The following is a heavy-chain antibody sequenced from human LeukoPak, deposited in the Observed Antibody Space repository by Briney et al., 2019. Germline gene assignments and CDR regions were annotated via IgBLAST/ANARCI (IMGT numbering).Heavy chain of an antibody. J-gene: IGHJ4*02. D-gene: IGHD2-2*03. CDR2: INLRNGQF. V-gene: IGHV1-2*02. CDR3: ARDPQYTYGYPTYGY. CDR1: GFIFTDFH. Sequence: ASVKVSCKASGFIFTDFHLHWVRQAPGQGLEWMGDINLRNGQFKFAQKFQGRATMTRNPPISTVYVDLSGLTPDDTAVYYCARDPQYTYGYPTYGYWGQGTLVTVSS.